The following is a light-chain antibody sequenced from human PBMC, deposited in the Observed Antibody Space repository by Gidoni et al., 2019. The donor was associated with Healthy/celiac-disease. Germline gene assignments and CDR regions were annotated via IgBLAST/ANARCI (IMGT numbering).Light chain of an antibody. J-gene: IGLJ1*01. Sequence: QSALTQPASVAGSPGQSITISCTGTSSDVGGYNYVSWYQQHPGKAPKLMIYEVSNRPSGVSIRFSGSMSGNTASLTISGLQAEDEADYYCSSYTSSSTYVFGTGTKVTVL. CDR1: SSDVGGYNY. V-gene: IGLV2-14*01. CDR3: SSYTSSSTYV. CDR2: EVS.